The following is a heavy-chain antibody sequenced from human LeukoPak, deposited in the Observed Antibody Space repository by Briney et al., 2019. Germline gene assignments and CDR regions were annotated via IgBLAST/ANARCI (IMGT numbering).Heavy chain of an antibody. J-gene: IGHJ6*03. D-gene: IGHD5-12*01. V-gene: IGHV1-69*13. Sequence: ASVKVSCKASGYTFTSYYMHWVRQAPGQGLEWMGGIIPIFGTPNYAQKFQGRVTITADESTSTAYMELSSLRSEDTAVYYCARGPGLATIWSRYYMDVWGKGTTVTISS. CDR1: GYTFTSYY. CDR2: IIPIFGTP. CDR3: ARGPGLATIWSRYYMDV.